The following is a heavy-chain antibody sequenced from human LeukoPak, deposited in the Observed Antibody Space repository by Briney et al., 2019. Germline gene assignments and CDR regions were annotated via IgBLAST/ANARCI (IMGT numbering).Heavy chain of an antibody. J-gene: IGHJ4*02. V-gene: IGHV4-39*07. Sequence: LETLSLTCTVSGGSISSSSYYWGWIRQPPGKGLEWIGSIYYSGSTYYNPSLKSRVTISVDTSKNQFSLKLSSVTAADTAVYYCARGTDDYGDFLDYWGQGTLVTVSS. D-gene: IGHD4-17*01. CDR3: ARGTDDYGDFLDY. CDR1: GGSISSSSYY. CDR2: IYYSGST.